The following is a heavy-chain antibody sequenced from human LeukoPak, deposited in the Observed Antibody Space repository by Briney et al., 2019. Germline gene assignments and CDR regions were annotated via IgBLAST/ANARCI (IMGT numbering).Heavy chain of an antibody. J-gene: IGHJ4*02. CDR2: IYAGGGT. CDR3: ARELNGGKSRGVDY. CDR1: GFTFSSYA. V-gene: IGHV3-53*01. D-gene: IGHD4-23*01. Sequence: PGGSLRLSCAASGFTFSSYAMHWVRQAPGKGPEWVAVIYAGGGTYYADSVKGRFTISRDNSNNTLYLQMNSLRAEDTAVYYCARELNGGKSRGVDYWGQGTLVTVSS.